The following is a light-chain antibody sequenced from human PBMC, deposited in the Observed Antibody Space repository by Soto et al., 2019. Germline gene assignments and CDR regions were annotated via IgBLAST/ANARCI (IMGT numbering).Light chain of an antibody. CDR3: QQYHIYSGT. CDR1: QDISNY. V-gene: IGKV1-33*01. CDR2: DAS. J-gene: IGKJ1*01. Sequence: DIQMTQSPSSLSSSVVDRVTITXQASQDISNYLNWYQQKPGKAPKLLIYDASNLETGVPSRFSGSGSGTDFTFTISSLQPEDFATYYCQQYHIYSGTFGQGTKVDIK.